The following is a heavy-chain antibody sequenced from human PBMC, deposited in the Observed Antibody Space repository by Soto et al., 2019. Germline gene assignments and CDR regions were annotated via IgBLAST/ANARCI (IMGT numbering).Heavy chain of an antibody. Sequence: SETLSLTCAVSGGSISSGDYSWSWIRQPPGKGLEWIGYIYHSGSVAMYVDSVKGRFTISRDNAKNTLYLHMNSLRAEDTAVYYCVRDMQLWRLDSWGQGTLVTVSS. J-gene: IGHJ4*02. CDR2: IYHSGSVA. V-gene: IGHV4-30-2*01. D-gene: IGHD2-21*01. CDR1: GGSISSGDYS. CDR3: VRDMQLWRLDS.